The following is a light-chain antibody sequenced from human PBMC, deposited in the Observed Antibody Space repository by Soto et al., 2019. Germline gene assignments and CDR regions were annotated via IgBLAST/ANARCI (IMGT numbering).Light chain of an antibody. CDR3: QQLDSYPLT. CDR1: RGISGY. J-gene: IGKJ4*01. V-gene: IGKV1-9*01. CDR2: IAS. Sequence: IQLTQSPSSLSASVGDRVTITCRTSRGISGYLAWYQQKPGKAPKLLIDIASTLQSGVPSRFSGSGSGTDFTLTIAGLQPEDLATYYCQQLDSYPLTFGGGTKVEIK.